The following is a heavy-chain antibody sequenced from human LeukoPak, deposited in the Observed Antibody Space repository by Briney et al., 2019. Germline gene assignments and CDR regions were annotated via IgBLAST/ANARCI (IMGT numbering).Heavy chain of an antibody. CDR2: IYYSGST. V-gene: IGHV4-59*01. CDR3: ARAGNVDTAMGLDY. Sequence: SETLSLTCTVSGGSISSYYWSWIRQPPGKGLEWIGYIYYSGSTNYNPSLKGRVTISVDTSKNQFSLKLSSVTAADTAVYYCARAGNVDTAMGLDYWGQGTLVTVSS. D-gene: IGHD5-18*01. CDR1: GGSISSYY. J-gene: IGHJ4*02.